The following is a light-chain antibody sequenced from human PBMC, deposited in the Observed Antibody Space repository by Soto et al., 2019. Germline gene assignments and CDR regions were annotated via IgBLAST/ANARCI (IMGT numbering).Light chain of an antibody. J-gene: IGLJ2*01. CDR2: DVS. CDR3: CSYAGSYTSPNVV. V-gene: IGLV2-11*01. Sequence: QSALTQPRSVSGSPGQSVTISCTGTSSDVGGYNYVSWYQQHPGKAPKLMIYDVSKRPSGVPDRFSGSKSGNTASLTISGLPAEDEADYYCCSYAGSYTSPNVVFGGGTKLTVL. CDR1: SSDVGGYNY.